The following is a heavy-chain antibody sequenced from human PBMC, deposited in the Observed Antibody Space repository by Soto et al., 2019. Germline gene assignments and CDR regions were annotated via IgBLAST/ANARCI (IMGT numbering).Heavy chain of an antibody. CDR3: AKSKGIEAAGKDDY. CDR1: GFTFSSYA. D-gene: IGHD6-13*01. CDR2: ISGSGGST. V-gene: IGHV3-23*01. J-gene: IGHJ4*02. Sequence: GGSLRLSCAASGFTFSSYAMSWVRQAPGKGLEWVSAISGSGGSTYYADSVKGRFTISRDNSKNTLYLQMKSLRAEDTAVYYCAKSKGIEAAGKDDYWGQGTLVTVSS.